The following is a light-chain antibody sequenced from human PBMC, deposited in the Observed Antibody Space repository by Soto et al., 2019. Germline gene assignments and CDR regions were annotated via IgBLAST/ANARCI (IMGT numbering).Light chain of an antibody. CDR3: SSYAGTNNLVV. V-gene: IGLV2-8*01. Sequence: QSALTQPPSESGSPGQSVTISCTGTSSDVGSYNYVSWYQQHPGKAPKLMIYEVSKRPSGVPDRFSGSKSGNTASLTVSGLQPEDEADYYCSSYAGTNNLVVFGGGSKLTVL. J-gene: IGLJ2*01. CDR2: EVS. CDR1: SSDVGSYNY.